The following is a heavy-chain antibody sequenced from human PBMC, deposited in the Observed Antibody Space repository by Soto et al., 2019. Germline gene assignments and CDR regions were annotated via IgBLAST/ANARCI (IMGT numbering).Heavy chain of an antibody. CDR3: ARSLFLASTDTEPFDY. J-gene: IGHJ4*02. CDR2: ISGGGNDA. V-gene: IGHV3-23*01. D-gene: IGHD3-3*02. CDR1: GFTFSSYA. Sequence: EAQLLESGGGLVQPGGSLVLSCAASGFTFSSYAMSWVRQAPGKGLEWVSSISGGGNDAFYAVSVKGRFTISRDNSMNTLYLQMSRLRADDTAIYYCARSLFLASTDTEPFDYWGQGALVTVSS.